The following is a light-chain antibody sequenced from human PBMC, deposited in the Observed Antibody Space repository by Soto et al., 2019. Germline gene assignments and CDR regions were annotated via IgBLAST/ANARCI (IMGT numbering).Light chain of an antibody. CDR3: QHSNSYSEA. CDR1: QTISSW. J-gene: IGKJ1*01. V-gene: IGKV1-5*03. Sequence: DIPMTQSPSTLSGSVGDRVTITCRASQTISSWLAWYQQKPGKAPKLLIYKASTLKSGVPSRFSSSGSGTEFDLPISSLQPDDFATYYCQHSNSYSEAFGQGTQVELK. CDR2: KAS.